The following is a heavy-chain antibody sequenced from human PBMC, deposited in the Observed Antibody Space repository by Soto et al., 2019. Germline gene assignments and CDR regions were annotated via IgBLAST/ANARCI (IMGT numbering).Heavy chain of an antibody. Sequence: PSPTLSLTCAISGDSVSSNSAAWNWIRQSPSRGLEWLGRTYYRSKWYNDYAVSVKSRITINPDTSKNQFSLQLNSVTPEDTAVYYCARGRFLEWLLFRSGNVMDVWGQGTTVTVSS. CDR1: GDSVSSNSAA. CDR2: TYYRSKWYN. J-gene: IGHJ6*02. CDR3: ARGRFLEWLLFRSGNVMDV. D-gene: IGHD3-3*01. V-gene: IGHV6-1*01.